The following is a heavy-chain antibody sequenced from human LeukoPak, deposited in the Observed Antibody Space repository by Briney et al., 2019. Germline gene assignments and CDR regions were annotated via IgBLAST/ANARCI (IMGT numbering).Heavy chain of an antibody. D-gene: IGHD6-19*01. CDR1: GYTFTGYY. J-gene: IGHJ4*02. V-gene: IGHV1-2*06. CDR2: INPNSGGT. CDR3: AITYSSVAFDY. Sequence: ASVKVSCKASGYTFTGYYMHWVRQAPGQGLEWMGRINPNSGGTNYAQKFQGRVTMTRDTSISTAYMELSRLRSDDTAMYYCAITYSSVAFDYWGQGTLVTVSS.